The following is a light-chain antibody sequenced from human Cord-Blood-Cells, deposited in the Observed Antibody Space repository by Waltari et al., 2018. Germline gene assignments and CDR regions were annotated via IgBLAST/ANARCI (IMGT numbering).Light chain of an antibody. V-gene: IGKV1-39*01. Sequence: DIQMTQSPSSLSASVGDSVTITCRASQSISSYLNWDQQKPGKAPKLLIYAASSLQSGVPSRFSGSGAGTDFTLTISRLQPEDFATYYCQQSYSTPYTLGQGTKLEIK. CDR1: QSISSY. CDR3: QQSYSTPYT. J-gene: IGKJ2*01. CDR2: AAS.